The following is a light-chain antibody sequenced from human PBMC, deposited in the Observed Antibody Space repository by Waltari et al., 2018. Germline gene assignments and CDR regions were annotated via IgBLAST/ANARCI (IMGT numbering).Light chain of an antibody. V-gene: IGLV2-14*03. Sequence: QSALIQPASVSGSPGQSITISCTGSSSDIGGYDFVSWYQRRPGQAPQLPISDVSRRALAVFHPLLRSKSGHRASLTISGLRPEDEGDYYCSSYTSRNTHVIFGGGTKLTVL. CDR1: SSDIGGYDF. J-gene: IGLJ2*01. CDR3: SSYTSRNTHVI. CDR2: DVS.